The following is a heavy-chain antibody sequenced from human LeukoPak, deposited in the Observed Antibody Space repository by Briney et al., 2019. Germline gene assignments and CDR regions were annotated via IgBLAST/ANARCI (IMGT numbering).Heavy chain of an antibody. Sequence: ASVKVSCKASGYTFTSYDINWVRQATGQGLEWMGWMNPNSGNTGYAQKFQGRVTITRNTSISTAYMELSSLRSEDTAVYYCARGAHDTYYFDYWGQGTLVTVSS. J-gene: IGHJ4*02. V-gene: IGHV1-8*03. CDR2: MNPNSGNT. CDR1: GYTFTSYD. D-gene: IGHD3-9*01. CDR3: ARGAHDTYYFDY.